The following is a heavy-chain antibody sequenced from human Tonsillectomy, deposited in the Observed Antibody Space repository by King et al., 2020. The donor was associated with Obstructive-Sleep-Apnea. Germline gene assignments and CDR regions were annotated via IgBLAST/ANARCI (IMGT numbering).Heavy chain of an antibody. J-gene: IGHJ6*02. CDR3: ARDREYSRLKEGSVYYYYFGMDV. V-gene: IGHV3-21*01. CDR1: GFTFSSYS. D-gene: IGHD6-6*01. Sequence: EVQLVESGGGLVKPGGSLRLSCAASGFTFSSYSMNWVRQAPGKGLEWVSSISSSSSYIYYADSVKGRFTISRDSAKNSLYLQMNSLRAEDTAVYYCARDREYSRLKEGSVYYYYFGMDVWGQGTTVTVSS. CDR2: ISSSSSYI.